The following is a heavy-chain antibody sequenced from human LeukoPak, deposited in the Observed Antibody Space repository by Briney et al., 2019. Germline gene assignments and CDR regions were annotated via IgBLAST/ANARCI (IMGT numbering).Heavy chain of an antibody. V-gene: IGHV1-2*02. J-gene: IGHJ6*04. CDR3: ARVGPYCSSTSCRSVDV. D-gene: IGHD2-2*01. Sequence: ASVEVSCKASGYTFTGYYMHWVRQAPGQGLEWMGWINPNSGGTNYAQKFQGRVTMTRDTSISTAYMELSRLRSDDTAVYYCARVGPYCSSTSCRSVDVWGKGTTVTVSS. CDR1: GYTFTGYY. CDR2: INPNSGGT.